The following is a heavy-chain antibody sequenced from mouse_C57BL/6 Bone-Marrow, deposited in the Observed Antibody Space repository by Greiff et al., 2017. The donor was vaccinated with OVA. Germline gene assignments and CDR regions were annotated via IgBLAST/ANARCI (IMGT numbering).Heavy chain of an antibody. J-gene: IGHJ4*01. Sequence: EVHLVESGGGLVKPGGSLKLSCAASGFTFSDYGMHWVRQAPEKGLEWVAYISSGSSTIYYADTVTGRFTISRDNAKNTLFLQMNRLSAEDAAMYYYARGGLRRSYAMDYWGQGTSVTVSS. CDR2: ISSGSSTI. CDR3: ARGGLRRSYAMDY. CDR1: GFTFSDYG. V-gene: IGHV5-17*01. D-gene: IGHD2-4*01.